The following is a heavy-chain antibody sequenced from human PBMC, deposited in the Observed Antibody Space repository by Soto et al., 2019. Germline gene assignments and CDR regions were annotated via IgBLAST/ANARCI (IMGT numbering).Heavy chain of an antibody. D-gene: IGHD2-8*01. CDR2: IYPGDSDT. Sequence: PGESLKISCKGSGYSITSYCIGWVRQLPGKGLEWMGIIYPGDSDTRYSPSFQGQVTISADKSISTAYLQWSSLKASDTAMYYCAIQGRYCTNGVCPYYYGMDVWGQGTTVTVSS. J-gene: IGHJ6*02. CDR1: GYSITSYC. V-gene: IGHV5-51*01. CDR3: AIQGRYCTNGVCPYYYGMDV.